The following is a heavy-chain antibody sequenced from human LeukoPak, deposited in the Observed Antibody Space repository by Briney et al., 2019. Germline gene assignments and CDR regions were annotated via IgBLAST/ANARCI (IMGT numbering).Heavy chain of an antibody. CDR1: GYTFTYHY. Sequence: GASVKVSCKASGYTFTYHYIHLVRQVPGQGLEWMGIINPSNGNTNYAQKFQERVTITRDMSTSTAYVELSSLRSEDTAVFHCAASGYSYGYGMDYWGQGTLVTVSS. D-gene: IGHD5-18*01. J-gene: IGHJ4*02. CDR3: AASGYSYGYGMDY. CDR2: INPSNGNT. V-gene: IGHV1-46*01.